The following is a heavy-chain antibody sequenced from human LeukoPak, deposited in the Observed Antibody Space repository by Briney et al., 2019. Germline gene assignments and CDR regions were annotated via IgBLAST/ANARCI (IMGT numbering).Heavy chain of an antibody. J-gene: IGHJ4*02. CDR2: IYYSGST. CDR3: ARLSSSGWYYFDY. D-gene: IGHD6-19*01. Sequence: SETLSLTCTVSGGSISSYCWSWIRQPPGKGLEWIGYIYYSGSTNYNPSLKSRVTISVDTSKDQFSLKLSSVTAADTAVYYCARLSSSGWYYFDYWGQGTLVTVSS. V-gene: IGHV4-59*08. CDR1: GGSISSYC.